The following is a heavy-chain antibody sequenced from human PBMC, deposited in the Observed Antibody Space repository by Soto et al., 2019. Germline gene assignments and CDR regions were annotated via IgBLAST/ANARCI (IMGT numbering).Heavy chain of an antibody. CDR1: GRALSAMS. CDR3: ATDEGDSYNLNYNYMDV. V-gene: IGHV1-24*01. J-gene: IGHJ6*03. CDR2: FDPETGDT. Sequence: QVQLIQSGAEVRKPGASVKVSCKVSGRALSAMSIHWVRQAPGNGLEWMGGFDPETGDTTHAPKFQGRVTMAEDTSTDTAYMELSSLGSEDTAVYFCATDEGDSYNLNYNYMDVWGKGTTVTVSS. D-gene: IGHD5-18*01.